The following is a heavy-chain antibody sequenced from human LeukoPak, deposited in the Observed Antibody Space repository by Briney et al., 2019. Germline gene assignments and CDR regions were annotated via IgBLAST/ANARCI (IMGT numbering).Heavy chain of an antibody. J-gene: IGHJ4*02. D-gene: IGHD2-15*01. CDR3: ARGRYCSSTSCYKRSGYCSGGSCYSWDY. CDR2: INHSGST. Sequence: SETLSLTCAVYGGSFSGYYWSWIRQPPGKGLEWIGEINHSGSTNYNPSLKSRVTISGDTSKNQFSLKLSSVTAADTAVYYCARGRYCSSTSCYKRSGYCSGGSCYSWDYWGQGTLVTVSS. CDR1: GGSFSGYY. V-gene: IGHV4-34*01.